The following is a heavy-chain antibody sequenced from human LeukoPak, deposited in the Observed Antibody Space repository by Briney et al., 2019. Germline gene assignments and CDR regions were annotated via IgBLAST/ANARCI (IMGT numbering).Heavy chain of an antibody. CDR3: ARVSGYSGYGNY. J-gene: IGHJ4*02. CDR1: GFTFSSYS. D-gene: IGHD5-12*01. Sequence: GGSLRLSCAASGFTFSSYSMNWVSQAPGKWLEWVSSISSSSSYVYYADSVKGRFTISRDNAKNSLYLQMNSLRAEDTAVYYCARVSGYSGYGNYWGQGTLVTVSS. V-gene: IGHV3-21*01. CDR2: ISSSSSYV.